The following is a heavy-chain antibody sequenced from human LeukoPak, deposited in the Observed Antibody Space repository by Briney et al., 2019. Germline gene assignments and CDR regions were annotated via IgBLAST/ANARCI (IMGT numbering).Heavy chain of an antibody. D-gene: IGHD3-10*01. CDR2: ISVYNGNT. V-gene: IGHV1-18*03. CDR3: ARAGLGSGTYWAFDI. J-gene: IGHJ3*02. CDR1: GYIFSSYG. Sequence: ASVKVSCKASGYIFSSYGINWVRQAPGQGLEWMGWISVYNGNTNYAQNLQGRVTMTTDKSTNTAYLELRSLRSDDMAVYYCARAGLGSGTYWAFDIWGQGTMVTVSS.